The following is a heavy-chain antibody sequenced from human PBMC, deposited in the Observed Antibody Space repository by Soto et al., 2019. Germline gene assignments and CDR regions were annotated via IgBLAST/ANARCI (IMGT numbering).Heavy chain of an antibody. CDR2: ISPYNGTT. CDR1: GYTLTTYG. V-gene: IGHV1-18*04. Sequence: QVQLVQSGGEVRKPGASVKVSCKASGYTLTTYGISWVRQAPGQGLEWMGWISPYNGTTKYAEKFQGEMTMTTDTATSTAYMDLRSLRSDDTAVYYCARDGERDTGLNFYYYLHGMDAWGQGTRVTVSS. D-gene: IGHD1-1*01. CDR3: ARDGERDTGLNFYYYLHGMDA. J-gene: IGHJ6*02.